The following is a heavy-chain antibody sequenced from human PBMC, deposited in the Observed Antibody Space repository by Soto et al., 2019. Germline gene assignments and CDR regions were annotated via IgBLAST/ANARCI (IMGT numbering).Heavy chain of an antibody. V-gene: IGHV3-23*01. CDR2: IGTNSDT. D-gene: IGHD2-2*01. J-gene: IGHJ4*02. Sequence: GGSLILSYAASGFTFSSYAMNWVRQAPGKGLEWVSAIGTNSDTYYADSVKGRFTISRDNFKTTLYLQMNSLRAEDTALYYCAKKYPGTRPFDYWGQGTLVTVSS. CDR3: AKKYPGTRPFDY. CDR1: GFTFSSYA.